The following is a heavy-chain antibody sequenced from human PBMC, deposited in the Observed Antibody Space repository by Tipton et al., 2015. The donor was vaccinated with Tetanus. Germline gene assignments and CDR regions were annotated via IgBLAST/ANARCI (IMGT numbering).Heavy chain of an antibody. V-gene: IGHV4-61*01. Sequence: TLSLTCIVSGGSVSRSSHYWSWIRQPPGKPLEWVGYTHHSGNTKYNPSLSGRVTTSVDTSKNQFSLKISSLTAADTAVYYCARWGDASGSTNLYAFDIWGQGTMVSVSS. CDR2: THHSGNT. CDR3: ARWGDASGSTNLYAFDI. D-gene: IGHD3-10*01. J-gene: IGHJ3*02. CDR1: GGSVSRSSHY.